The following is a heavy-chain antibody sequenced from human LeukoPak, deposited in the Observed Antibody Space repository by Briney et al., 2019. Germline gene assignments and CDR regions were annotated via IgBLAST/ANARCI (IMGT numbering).Heavy chain of an antibody. V-gene: IGHV4-59*01. CDR1: GGSFSNYY. D-gene: IGHD6-13*01. Sequence: SETLSLTCAVYGGSFSNYYWSWIRQPPGKGLEWIGYIYYSGSTNYNPSLKSRVTISVDTSKNQFSLKLSSVTAADTAVYYCARDRRLAAAGGMDVWGQGTTVTVSS. CDR2: IYYSGST. J-gene: IGHJ6*02. CDR3: ARDRRLAAAGGMDV.